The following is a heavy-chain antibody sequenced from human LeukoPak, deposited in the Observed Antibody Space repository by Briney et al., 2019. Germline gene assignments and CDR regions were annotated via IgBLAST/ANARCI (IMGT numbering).Heavy chain of an antibody. D-gene: IGHD2-15*01. J-gene: IGHJ5*02. V-gene: IGHV1-8*01. CDR3: ARHLGYCSGGSCYSSWFDP. CDR1: GYTFTSYD. CDR2: MNPNSGNT. Sequence: ASVKVSCKASGYTFTSYDINWVRQATGQGLEWMGWMNPNSGNTGYAQKFQGRVTMTRNTSISTAYMELRSLRSDDTAVYYCARHLGYCSGGSCYSSWFDPWGQGTLVTVSS.